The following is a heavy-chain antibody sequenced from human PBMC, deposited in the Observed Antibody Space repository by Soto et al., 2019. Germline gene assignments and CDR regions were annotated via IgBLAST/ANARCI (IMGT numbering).Heavy chain of an antibody. CDR3: ARGGRGYSSAPRYYFDY. V-gene: IGHV1-69*01. J-gene: IGHJ4*02. CDR2: IIPIFATV. D-gene: IGHD5-18*01. CDR1: GGAFSSNP. Sequence: QVPLVQSGSEVKKPGSSVQVSCKSSGGAFSSNPIRWVRQAPGQGLEWMAGIIPIFATVHYAQKVQGRVTITADESTSTAYMELTSLRSEDTAVYFCARGGRGYSSAPRYYFDYWGQGTLVTVYS.